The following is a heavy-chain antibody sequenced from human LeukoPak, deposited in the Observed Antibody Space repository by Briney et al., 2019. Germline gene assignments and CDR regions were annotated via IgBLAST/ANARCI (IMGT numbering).Heavy chain of an antibody. CDR3: VRDPTGGSNSALY. J-gene: IGHJ4*02. CDR1: GYTFADYY. V-gene: IGHV1-2*02. D-gene: IGHD1-26*01. Sequence: ASVKVSCKASGYTFADYYMHWVRQAPGQRREWMAWINPNSGDTNYAQNLQGRVTLTSDTSISTAYMELNRLRSDDTAVYYCVRDPTGGSNSALYWGQGTLVIVSS. CDR2: INPNSGDT.